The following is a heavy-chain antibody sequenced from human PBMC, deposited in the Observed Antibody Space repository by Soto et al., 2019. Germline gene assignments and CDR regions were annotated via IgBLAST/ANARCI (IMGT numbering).Heavy chain of an antibody. D-gene: IGHD6-19*01. CDR1: GFPFSTHG. CDR2: IWYDGSNK. V-gene: IGHV3-33*01. J-gene: IGHJ4*02. Sequence: QVQLVESGGGVVQPGRSLRLSCAASGFPFSTHGLHWVRQAPGKGLEWVAVIWYDGSNKYYAESVKGRFTISRDNSKNTLNLQMNSLRAGETAGDYWGRAAGPFDFWGQGTLVTVSS. CDR3: GRAAGPFDF.